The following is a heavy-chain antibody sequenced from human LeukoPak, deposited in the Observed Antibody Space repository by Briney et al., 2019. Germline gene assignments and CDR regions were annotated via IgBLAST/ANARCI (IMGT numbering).Heavy chain of an antibody. V-gene: IGHV4-34*01. Sequence: PSETLSLTCAVYGGSFSGYYWSWIRQPPGKGLEWIGEINHSGSTNYNPSLKSRLTISVDASKSQFSLKLSSVTAADTAVYYCARGGGYCSGTSCYDEYWGQGTLVTVSS. D-gene: IGHD2-2*01. CDR2: INHSGST. J-gene: IGHJ4*02. CDR1: GGSFSGYY. CDR3: ARGGGYCSGTSCYDEY.